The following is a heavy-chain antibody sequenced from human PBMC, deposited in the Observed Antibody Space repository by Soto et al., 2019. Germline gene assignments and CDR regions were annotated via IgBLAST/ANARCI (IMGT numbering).Heavy chain of an antibody. J-gene: IGHJ6*02. CDR2: FDPEDGET. V-gene: IGHV1-24*01. Sequence: ASVKVSCKVSGYTLTELSMHWVRQAPGKGLEWMGGFDPEDGETIYAQKFQGRVTMTEDTSTDTAYMELSSLRSEDTAVYYCATDLLGVGATNGMDVWGQGTTVTVPS. CDR3: ATDLLGVGATNGMDV. D-gene: IGHD1-26*01. CDR1: GYTLTELS.